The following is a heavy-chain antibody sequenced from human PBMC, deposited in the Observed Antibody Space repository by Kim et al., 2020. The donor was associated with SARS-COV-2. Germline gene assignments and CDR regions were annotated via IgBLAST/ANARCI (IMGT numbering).Heavy chain of an antibody. V-gene: IGHV3-33*05. D-gene: IGHD6-19*01. CDR2: ISYDGSNK. Sequence: GGSLRLSCAASGFTFSSYGMHWVRQAPGKGLEWVAVISYDGSNKYYADSVKGRFTISRDNSKNTLYLQMNSLRAEDTAVYYCARDQYVAVAWYFDLWGRGTLVTVSS. CDR3: ARDQYVAVAWYFDL. J-gene: IGHJ2*01. CDR1: GFTFSSYG.